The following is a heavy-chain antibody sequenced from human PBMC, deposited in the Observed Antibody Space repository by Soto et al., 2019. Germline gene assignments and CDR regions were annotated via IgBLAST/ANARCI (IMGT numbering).Heavy chain of an antibody. CDR2: VDGSGADT. Sequence: PGGSLRLSCAASGFTFSSHAMGWLRQAPGTEPEWVAFVDGSGADTSYADSVKGRFTISRDNSENSLYLHMNSLRVEDTGRYFCAKEIFAAAYAAKSAFDLWGQGTLVNVSS. CDR1: GFTFSSHA. J-gene: IGHJ4*02. D-gene: IGHD2-8*01. CDR3: AKEIFAAAYAAKSAFDL. V-gene: IGHV3-23*01.